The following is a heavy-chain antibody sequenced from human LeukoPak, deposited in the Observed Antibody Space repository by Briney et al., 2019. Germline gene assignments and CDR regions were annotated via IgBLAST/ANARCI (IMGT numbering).Heavy chain of an antibody. CDR2: ISGNNVNT. D-gene: IGHD4-17*01. J-gene: IGHJ3*02. CDR1: GYSFTTYG. CDR3: ARADYGDPPGAFDI. Sequence: ASVKVSCKASGYSFTTYGISWVRQAPGQGLEWMGWISGNNVNTNYAQEVQGRVTMTTDTSTSTAYMELRSLRSEDTAVYYCARADYGDPPGAFDIWGQGTMVTVSS. V-gene: IGHV1-18*01.